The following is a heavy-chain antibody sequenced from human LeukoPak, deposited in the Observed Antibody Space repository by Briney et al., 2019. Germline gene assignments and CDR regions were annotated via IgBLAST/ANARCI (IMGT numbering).Heavy chain of an antibody. J-gene: IGHJ6*04. V-gene: IGHV3-7*01. D-gene: IGHD2-15*01. CDR1: GFFFSDYW. CDR2: IKHDGSDK. Sequence: TGGSLRLSCKGSGFFFSDYWMSWVRRAPGKGLEWLAHIKHDGSDKYYVDSVKGRFTISRDNAKNSLYLQMNSLRVEDTAVYYCARRGLPDVWGKGTTVTVSS. CDR3: ARRGLPDV.